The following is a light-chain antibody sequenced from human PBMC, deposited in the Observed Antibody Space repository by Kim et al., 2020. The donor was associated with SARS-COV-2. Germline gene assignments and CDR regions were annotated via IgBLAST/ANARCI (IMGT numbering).Light chain of an antibody. CDR2: GTS. J-gene: IGKJ4*01. CDR1: QSVSSK. V-gene: IGKV3-15*01. Sequence: EIVMTQSPATLSVSPGERATLSCRASQSVSSKLAWYQQKPGQAPRLLIYGTSTRATGIPARFSGSGSGTEFTLTISSLQSEDFGIYYCQQYNNWPPLTFGGGTKVDIK. CDR3: QQYNNWPPLT.